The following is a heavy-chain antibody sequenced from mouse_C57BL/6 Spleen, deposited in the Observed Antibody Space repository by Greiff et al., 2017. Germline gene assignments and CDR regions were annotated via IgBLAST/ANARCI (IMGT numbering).Heavy chain of an antibody. CDR1: GYAFSSYW. J-gene: IGHJ3*01. CDR3: ARDYGRAY. CDR2: ICPGDGDT. V-gene: IGHV1-80*01. D-gene: IGHD2-1*01. Sequence: VQLQQSGAELVTPGASVKISCKASGYAFSSYWMNWVKQRPGTGLEWIGQICPGDGDTNYTGKFKGKATLTADKSSSTADMQLSSLTSEDSAVYFCARDYGRAYWGQGTLVTVSA.